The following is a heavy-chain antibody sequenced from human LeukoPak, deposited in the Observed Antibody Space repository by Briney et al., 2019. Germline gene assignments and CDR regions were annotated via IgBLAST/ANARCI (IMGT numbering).Heavy chain of an antibody. CDR1: GGSVSSGSYY. V-gene: IGHV4-61*01. D-gene: IGHD4-17*01. CDR3: AREVTTWYYFDY. J-gene: IGHJ4*02. CDR2: IYYSGST. Sequence: SETLSLTCTVSGGSVSSGSYYWSRIRQPPGKGLEWIGYIYYSGSTNYNPSLKSRVTISVDTSKNQFSLKLSSVAAADTAVYYCAREVTTWYYFDYWGQGTLVTVSS.